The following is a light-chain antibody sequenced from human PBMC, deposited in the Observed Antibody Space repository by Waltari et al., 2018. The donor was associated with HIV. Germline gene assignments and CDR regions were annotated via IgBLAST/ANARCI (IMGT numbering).Light chain of an antibody. CDR2: DNS. CDR1: NMGGKN. V-gene: IGLV3-21*02. J-gene: IGLJ3*02. Sequence: SYVLTQPPSVSVAPGQTASMTCGGNNMGGKNVHWYQQKPGQAPVLLVYDNSDRPSGIPERISGSKAGNTAALTISRVEAGDEGDYYCQVWDSSSDDWVFGGGTKLTVL. CDR3: QVWDSSSDDWV.